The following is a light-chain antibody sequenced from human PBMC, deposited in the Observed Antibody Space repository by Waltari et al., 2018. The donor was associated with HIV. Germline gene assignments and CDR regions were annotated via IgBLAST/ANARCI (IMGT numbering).Light chain of an antibody. J-gene: IGLJ2*01. CDR2: DVN. CDR3: CSYADTYFVL. V-gene: IGLV2-11*01. Sequence: QSALTQPRSVSGSPGQSVTISCTGTSSDVGGYNYVPWYQHHQTKGPKLLIYDVNKRPSGVPDRFSGSKSGNTASLTISGLQAEDEADYYCCSYADTYFVLFGGRTKLTVL. CDR1: SSDVGGYNY.